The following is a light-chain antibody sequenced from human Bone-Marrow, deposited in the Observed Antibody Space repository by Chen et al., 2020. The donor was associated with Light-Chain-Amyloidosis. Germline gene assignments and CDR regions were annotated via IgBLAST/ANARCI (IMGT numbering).Light chain of an antibody. Sequence: SYVLTQPSSVSVAPGQTATIAWGGNNVGSTSVHWYQQTPGQAPLLGVYDDSDRPSGIPARVSGCNTGNTAALTISRVEAGDEADYYCQVWDRSSDRPVFGGGTKLTVL. CDR3: QVWDRSSDRPV. CDR1: NVGSTS. CDR2: DDS. J-gene: IGLJ3*02. V-gene: IGLV3-21*02.